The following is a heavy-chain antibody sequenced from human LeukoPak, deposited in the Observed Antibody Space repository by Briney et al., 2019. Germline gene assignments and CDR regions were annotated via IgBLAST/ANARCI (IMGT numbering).Heavy chain of an antibody. CDR1: GASISSYY. D-gene: IGHD1-1*01. V-gene: IGHV4-59*08. J-gene: IGHJ1*01. CDR2: IYYSGGT. CDR3: ASWMTPQYFQH. Sequence: SETLSLTCTVSGASISSYYWSWIRQPPGKGLEWIGYIYYSGGTNYNPSLKSRVTISLDTSKNQFSLKLSSVTAADTAVYYCASWMTPQYFQHWGQGTLVTVSS.